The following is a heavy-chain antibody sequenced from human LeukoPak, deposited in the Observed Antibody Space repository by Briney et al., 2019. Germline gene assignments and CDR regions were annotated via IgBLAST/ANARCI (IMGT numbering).Heavy chain of an antibody. CDR3: ASLSYDSSGSSFDY. J-gene: IGHJ4*02. CDR1: GFTFSSYG. V-gene: IGHV3-30*03. CDR2: ISYDGSNK. D-gene: IGHD3-22*01. Sequence: GSLRLSCAASGFTFSSYGMHWVRQAPGKGLEWVAVISYDGSNKYYADSVKGRFTISRDNSKNTLYLQMNSLRAEDTAVYYCASLSYDSSGSSFDYWGQGTLVTVSS.